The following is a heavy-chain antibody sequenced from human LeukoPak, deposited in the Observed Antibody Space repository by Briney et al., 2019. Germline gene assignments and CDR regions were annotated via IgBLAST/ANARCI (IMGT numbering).Heavy chain of an antibody. CDR2: INPSGGST. D-gene: IGHD7-27*01. CDR1: GYTFTSYY. J-gene: IGHJ5*02. V-gene: IGHV1-46*01. CDR3: ERAQLGRDWFDP. Sequence: GASVKVSCMASGYTFTSYYMHWVRQAPGQGLEWMGIINPSGGSTSYAQKFQGRVTMTRDTSTGTVYMELSSLRSEDTAVYYCERAQLGRDWFDPWGQGTLVTVSS.